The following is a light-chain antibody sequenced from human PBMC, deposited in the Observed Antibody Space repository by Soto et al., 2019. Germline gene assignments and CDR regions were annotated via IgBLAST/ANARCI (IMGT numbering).Light chain of an antibody. V-gene: IGLV2-14*03. Sequence: QSVLTQPASVSGSPGQSITISCTGTSSDVGGYNYVSWYQHHPGKAPKLMIYDVSNRPSGVSNRFSGSKSGNTASPTISGLQPEDEADYYCSSYTTSNTRQIVFGTGTKVTV. CDR1: SSDVGGYNY. CDR2: DVS. J-gene: IGLJ1*01. CDR3: SSYTTSNTRQIV.